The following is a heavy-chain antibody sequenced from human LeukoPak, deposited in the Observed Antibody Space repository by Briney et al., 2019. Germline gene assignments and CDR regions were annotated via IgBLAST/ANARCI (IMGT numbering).Heavy chain of an antibody. D-gene: IGHD3-10*01. CDR1: GSTFTSYG. CDR3: ARIGSRITMVRGVPFDY. J-gene: IGHJ4*02. V-gene: IGHV1-18*04. Sequence: ASVKVSCKASGSTFTSYGISWVRQAPGQGLEWMGWISAYNGNTNYAQKLQGRVTMTTDTSTSTAYMELRSLRSDDTAVYYCARIGSRITMVRGVPFDYWGQGTLVTVSS. CDR2: ISAYNGNT.